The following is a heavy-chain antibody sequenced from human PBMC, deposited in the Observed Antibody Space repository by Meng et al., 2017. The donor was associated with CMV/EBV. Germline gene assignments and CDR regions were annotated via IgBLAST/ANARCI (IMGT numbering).Heavy chain of an antibody. D-gene: IGHD5-12*01. CDR3: AGGYGLTELNY. V-gene: IGHV3-21*01. J-gene: IGHJ4*02. CDR2: ISSSSSYI. CDR1: GFTFSSYS. Sequence: GESLKISCAASGFTFSSYSMNWVRQAPGKGLEWVSSISSSSSYIYYADSVKGRFTISRDNAKNSLYLQMNSLRAEDTAVYYCAGGYGLTELNYWGQGTLVTVSS.